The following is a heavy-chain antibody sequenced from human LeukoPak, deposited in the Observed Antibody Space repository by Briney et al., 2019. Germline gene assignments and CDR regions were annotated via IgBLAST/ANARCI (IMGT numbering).Heavy chain of an antibody. CDR3: ATRPASETYYGAFDY. CDR2: ITSSGGNT. J-gene: IGHJ4*02. Sequence: PGGSLRLSCAASGLTFSRHAMTWVRQPSGRGLEWVSGITSSGGNTYYTDSVRGRFTISRDNSKNTVFLQMSGLRADDTAVYYCATRPASETYYGAFDYWGQGTLVAVSS. D-gene: IGHD4/OR15-4a*01. CDR1: GLTFSRHA. V-gene: IGHV3-23*01.